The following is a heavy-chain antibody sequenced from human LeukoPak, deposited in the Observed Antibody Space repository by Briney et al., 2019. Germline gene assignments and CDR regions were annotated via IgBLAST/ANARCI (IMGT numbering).Heavy chain of an antibody. V-gene: IGHV4-59*01. CDR1: GGSISSYY. Sequence: SETLSLTCTVSGGSISSYYWSWIRQPPGKGLEWIGYIYYSGSANYNPSLKSRVTISVDTSKNQFSLKLSSVTAADTAVYYCASNGIVGATWAFDIWGQGTMVTVSS. D-gene: IGHD1-26*01. J-gene: IGHJ3*02. CDR3: ASNGIVGATWAFDI. CDR2: IYYSGSA.